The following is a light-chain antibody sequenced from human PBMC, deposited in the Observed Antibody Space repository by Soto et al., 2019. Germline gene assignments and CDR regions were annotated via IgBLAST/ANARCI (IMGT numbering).Light chain of an antibody. CDR2: DAS. CDR1: QSVSSY. J-gene: IGKJ4*01. CDR3: LQRTNWPHT. Sequence: EIVLTQSPATLSLSPGERATLSCRASQSVSSYLAWYQQKPGQAPRLLIYDASNRATGIPARFSGSGSGTDFTLTIISLEPEDFGVYYCLQRTNWPHTFGGGTKVEIK. V-gene: IGKV3-11*01.